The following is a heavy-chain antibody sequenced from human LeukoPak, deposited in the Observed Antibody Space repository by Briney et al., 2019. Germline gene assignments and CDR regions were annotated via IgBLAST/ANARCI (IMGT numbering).Heavy chain of an antibody. D-gene: IGHD4-17*01. CDR1: GFTVSSNY. Sequence: GGSLRLSCAASGFTVSSNYMSWVRQAPGKGLEWVSVIYSGGSTYYADSVKGQFTISRDNSKNTLYLQMNSLRAEDTAVYYCARDHYGDYAVYWGQGTLVTVSS. V-gene: IGHV3-53*01. J-gene: IGHJ4*02. CDR3: ARDHYGDYAVY. CDR2: IYSGGST.